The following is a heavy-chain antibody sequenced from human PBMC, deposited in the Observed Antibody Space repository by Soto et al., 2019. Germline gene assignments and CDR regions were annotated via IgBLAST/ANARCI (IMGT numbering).Heavy chain of an antibody. V-gene: IGHV2-5*02. CDR1: GFSHSTSRVG. D-gene: IGHD2-21*02. J-gene: IGHJ4*02. CDR3: AHTSGGGNSACFDY. Sequence: QITLKESGPTLVKPTQTLTLTCTYSGFSHSTSRVGVGWIRQPPGEALEWLALIYWDDDKRYSPSLKTRLTITKDTSKNQVVLTTTNTDPVDTATYYCAHTSGGGNSACFDYWGQGTLVTVSS. CDR2: IYWDDDK.